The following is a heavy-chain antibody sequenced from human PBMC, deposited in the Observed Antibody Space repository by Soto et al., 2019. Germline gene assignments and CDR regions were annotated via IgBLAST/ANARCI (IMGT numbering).Heavy chain of an antibody. D-gene: IGHD3-10*01. J-gene: IGHJ5*02. CDR3: ARESNYYGSGSYYLNWFGP. V-gene: IGHV4-31*03. Sequence: PSETLSLTCTVSGGSISSGGYYWSWIRQQPGKSLEWIGYIYYSGSTYYNPSLKSRVTISVDTSRNQFSLKLSSVTAADTAVYYCARESNYYGSGSYYLNWFGPWGQGTLVTVSS. CDR1: GGSISSGGYY. CDR2: IYYSGST.